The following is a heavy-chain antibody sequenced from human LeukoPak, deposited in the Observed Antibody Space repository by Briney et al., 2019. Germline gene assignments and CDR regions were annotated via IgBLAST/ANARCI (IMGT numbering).Heavy chain of an antibody. Sequence: GRSLRLSCAASGFTSSSYGMHWVRQAPGKGLEWVAVISYDGSNKYYADSVKGRFTISRDNSKNTLYLQMNSLRAEDTAVYYCAKLVGEGFDYWGQGTLVTVSS. CDR3: AKLVGEGFDY. CDR1: GFTSSSYG. V-gene: IGHV3-30*18. J-gene: IGHJ4*02. D-gene: IGHD3-10*01. CDR2: ISYDGSNK.